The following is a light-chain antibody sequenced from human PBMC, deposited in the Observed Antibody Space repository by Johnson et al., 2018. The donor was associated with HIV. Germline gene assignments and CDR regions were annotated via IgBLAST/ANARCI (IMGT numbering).Light chain of an antibody. CDR2: RTN. CDR3: AAWDDSLNGYV. CDR1: SSNIGSNT. J-gene: IGLJ1*01. Sequence: QSVLTQPPSASGTPGQRVTISCYGSSSNIGSNTVNWYQQLPGTAPKLLIYRTNQRPSGVPDRFSGSKSGTSASLAISGLQAEDEADYYCAAWDDSLNGYVFGTGTKVTVL. V-gene: IGLV1-44*01.